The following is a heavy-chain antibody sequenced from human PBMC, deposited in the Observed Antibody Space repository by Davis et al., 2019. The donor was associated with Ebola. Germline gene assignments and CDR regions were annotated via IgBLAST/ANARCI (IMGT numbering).Heavy chain of an antibody. Sequence: PVSPLRLPWTAPGCVCRRYAMRWVREGPGKWLEWFSAISGSGGSTYYADSVKGRFTISRDNSTNTLYLQMNSLRAEDTAVYYCARVAGLVPAAMEENRYFDIWGGGTLVTDSS. J-gene: IGHJ2*01. D-gene: IGHD2-2*01. V-gene: IGHV3-23*01. CDR3: ARVAGLVPAAMEENRYFDI. CDR2: ISGSGGST. CDR1: GCVCRRYA.